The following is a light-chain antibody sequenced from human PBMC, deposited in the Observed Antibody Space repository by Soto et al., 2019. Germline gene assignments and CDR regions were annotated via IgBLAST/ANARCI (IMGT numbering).Light chain of an antibody. Sequence: EIVMTQSPAPLSVSPGARATLSCRASQSVSSNLAWYQQKPGQAPGLLIHGASTRATGIPARFSGSGSGTEFTLTISSLQSEDFAVYYCQQYNNWPLTFGGGTK. J-gene: IGKJ4*01. CDR3: QQYNNWPLT. V-gene: IGKV3-15*01. CDR1: QSVSSN. CDR2: GAS.